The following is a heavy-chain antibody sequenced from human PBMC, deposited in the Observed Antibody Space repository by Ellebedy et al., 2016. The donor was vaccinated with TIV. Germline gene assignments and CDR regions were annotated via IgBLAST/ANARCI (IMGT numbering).Heavy chain of an antibody. CDR1: GGSMGTYY. CDR3: ARDTTDYYYGSGSYYKWFDP. D-gene: IGHD3-10*01. J-gene: IGHJ5*02. Sequence: SETLSLTCTVSGGSMGTYYWSWIRQPPGKGLEWIGYVYNGGSTNHNPSLKSRVTISADTSKNQFSLKLTSVTAADTAVYYCARDTTDYYYGSGSYYKWFDPWGQGTLVTVSS. CDR2: VYNGGST. V-gene: IGHV4-59*01.